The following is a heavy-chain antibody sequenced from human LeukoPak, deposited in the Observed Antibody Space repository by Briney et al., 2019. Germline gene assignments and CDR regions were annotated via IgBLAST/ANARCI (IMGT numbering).Heavy chain of an antibody. V-gene: IGHV6-1*01. CDR3: ARGREIAGAGSYAMDV. D-gene: IGHD6-13*01. J-gene: IGHJ6*02. CDR2: TYYRSKWYN. Sequence: SQTLSLTCDISGDSVSSNKVAWHWIRQSPSRGLVWLGRTYYRSKWYNDYEVSVKGRLSINPDTSKNQFSLQLTSVTPEDTAVYYCARGREIAGAGSYAMDVWGQGTTVTVSS. CDR1: GDSVSSNKVA.